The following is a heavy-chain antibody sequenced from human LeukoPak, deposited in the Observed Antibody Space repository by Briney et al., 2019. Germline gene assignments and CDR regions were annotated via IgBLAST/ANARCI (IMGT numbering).Heavy chain of an antibody. V-gene: IGHV1-69*05. CDR3: GRVPRTTHAFDV. CDR1: GGTFSSYA. D-gene: IGHD1-1*01. J-gene: IGHJ3*01. Sequence: SVKVSCKASGGTFSSYAISWVRQAPGQGLEWMGRIIPIFGTANYAQKFQGRVTITTDESTSTAYMELSSLRAEDTAVYYCGRVPRTTHAFDVWGQGTMVTVSS. CDR2: IIPIFGTA.